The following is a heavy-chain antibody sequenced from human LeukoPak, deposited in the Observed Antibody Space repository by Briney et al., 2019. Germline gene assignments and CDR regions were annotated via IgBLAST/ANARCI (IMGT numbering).Heavy chain of an antibody. Sequence: SETLSLTCTVSGGSISSYYWSWIRQPPGKGLEWIGYIYYSGSANYNPSLKSRVTISVDTSKNQFSLKLSSVTAADTAVYYCARQEAGFWSGYYPYYYYYGMDVWGQGTTVTVSS. D-gene: IGHD3-3*01. CDR2: IYYSGSA. V-gene: IGHV4-59*08. J-gene: IGHJ6*02. CDR1: GGSISSYY. CDR3: ARQEAGFWSGYYPYYYYYGMDV.